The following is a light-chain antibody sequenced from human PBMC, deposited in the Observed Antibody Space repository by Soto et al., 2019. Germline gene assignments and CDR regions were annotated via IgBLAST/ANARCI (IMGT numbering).Light chain of an antibody. CDR3: QQYGSSAPIT. Sequence: EIVLTQSPATLSLSPGERVTLSCRASQSVSNSLAWYQQKPGQPPRLLIYDVSNRATGIPDRFSGSGSETDFTLTISRLEPEDFALYYCQQYGSSAPITFGQGTRLEIK. CDR2: DVS. V-gene: IGKV3-20*01. CDR1: QSVSNS. J-gene: IGKJ5*01.